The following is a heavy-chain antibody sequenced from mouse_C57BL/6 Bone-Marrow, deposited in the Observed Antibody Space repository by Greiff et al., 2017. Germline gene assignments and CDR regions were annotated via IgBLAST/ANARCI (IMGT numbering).Heavy chain of an antibody. V-gene: IGHV1-47*01. CDR3: ARRAYSHDGGPWFAY. CDR1: GYTFTTYP. J-gene: IGHJ3*01. D-gene: IGHD2-12*01. CDR2: FHPYNDDT. Sequence: QVHVKQSGAELVKPGASVKMSCKASGYTFTTYPIEWMKQNHGKSLEWIGNFHPYNDDTKYNEKFKGKATLTVEKSSSTVYLELSRLTSDDSAVYYCARRAYSHDGGPWFAYWGQGTLVTVSA.